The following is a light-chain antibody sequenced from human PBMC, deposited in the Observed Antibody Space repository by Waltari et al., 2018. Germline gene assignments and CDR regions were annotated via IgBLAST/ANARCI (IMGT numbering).Light chain of an antibody. CDR2: DAT. CDR1: QSIGSN. J-gene: IGKJ1*01. Sequence: EMVMTQSPATLSVSPGESATLSCRASQSIGSNLAGYQQKPGQAPRLLIYDATTRDTDIAARFSGSGSGTEFTLTISSLQSEDFAVYFCQQYRDWPRTFGHGTKVETK. V-gene: IGKV3-15*01. CDR3: QQYRDWPRT.